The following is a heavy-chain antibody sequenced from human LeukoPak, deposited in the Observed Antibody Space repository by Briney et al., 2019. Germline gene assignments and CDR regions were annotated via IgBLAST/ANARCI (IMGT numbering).Heavy chain of an antibody. Sequence: PSETLSLTCAVYGGSFSGYYWSWIRQPPGKGLEWIGETNHSGSTNYNPSLKSRVTISVDTSKNQFSLKLSSVTAADTAVYYCARGRIMITFGGVIVYPNWFDPWGQGTLVTVSS. V-gene: IGHV4-34*01. D-gene: IGHD3-16*02. J-gene: IGHJ5*02. CDR3: ARGRIMITFGGVIVYPNWFDP. CDR2: TNHSGST. CDR1: GGSFSGYY.